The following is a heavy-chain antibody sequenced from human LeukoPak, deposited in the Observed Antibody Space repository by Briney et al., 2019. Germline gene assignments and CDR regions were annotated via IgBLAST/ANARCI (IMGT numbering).Heavy chain of an antibody. Sequence: ASVKVSCKASGYTFTSYDINWVRQAIGQGLEWMGWMNPNSGNTGYAQKFQGRVTMTRNTSISTAYMELSSLRSEDTAVYYCARVGGYSYAFDYWGQGTLVTVSS. J-gene: IGHJ4*02. V-gene: IGHV1-8*01. CDR2: MNPNSGNT. D-gene: IGHD5-18*01. CDR1: GYTFTSYD. CDR3: ARVGGYSYAFDY.